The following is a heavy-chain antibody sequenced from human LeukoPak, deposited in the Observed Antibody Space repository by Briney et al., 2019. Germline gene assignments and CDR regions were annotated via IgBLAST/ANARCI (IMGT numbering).Heavy chain of an antibody. Sequence: GGSLRLSCAASGFTFSSYAMHWVRQAPGKGLEWVAVISYDGSNKYYADSVKGRFTISRDNSKNTLYLQMNSLRAEDTAVYYCARRHYYGSGSYQDYYYYYGMDVWGKGTTVTASS. J-gene: IGHJ6*04. D-gene: IGHD3-10*01. V-gene: IGHV3-30*04. CDR2: ISYDGSNK. CDR1: GFTFSSYA. CDR3: ARRHYYGSGSYQDYYYYYGMDV.